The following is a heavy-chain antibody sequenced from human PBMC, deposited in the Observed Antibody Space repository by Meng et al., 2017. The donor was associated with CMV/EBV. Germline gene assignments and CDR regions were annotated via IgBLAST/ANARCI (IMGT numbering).Heavy chain of an antibody. Sequence: GESLKISCAASGFTFSSYSMNWVRQAPGKGLEWVSSISSSSSYIYYADSVKGRFTIARDNGKNSLYMQKNSLRAEETAVYYCAREGNGYGYQLLRTPYYFDYWGQGTLVTVSS. V-gene: IGHV3-21*01. CDR2: ISSSSSYI. D-gene: IGHD2-2*01. CDR1: GFTFSSYS. J-gene: IGHJ4*02. CDR3: AREGNGYGYQLLRTPYYFDY.